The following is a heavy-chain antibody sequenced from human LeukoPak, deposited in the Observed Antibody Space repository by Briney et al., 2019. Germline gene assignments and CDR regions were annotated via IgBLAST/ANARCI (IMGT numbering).Heavy chain of an antibody. CDR1: GFTFDDYA. CDR2: IRWNSGSI. J-gene: IGHJ3*02. V-gene: IGHV3-9*01. Sequence: PGRSLRLSCAASGFTFDDYAMHSVRQAPREGREWLSGIRWNSGSIGYADSVKGRFTISRDNAKNSLYLQMNSLRAEDTALYYCAKDTAVRDSSPHDAFDIWGQGTMVTVSS. CDR3: AKDTAVRDSSPHDAFDI. D-gene: IGHD3-22*01.